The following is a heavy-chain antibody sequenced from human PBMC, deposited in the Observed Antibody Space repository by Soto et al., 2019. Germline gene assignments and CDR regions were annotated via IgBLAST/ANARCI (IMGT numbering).Heavy chain of an antibody. CDR3: ARTHYSMDV. V-gene: IGHV4-34*01. CDR1: GGSFSDFH. CDR2: IHHRGNT. J-gene: IGHJ6*03. Sequence: QVQLQQWGAGLLKPSETLSLTCAVYGGSFSDFHWSWIRQPPGKGLEWIGEIHHRGNTNYNPSLSSRVTMSDDTSQNPFSLKMTSVPAADTSVYYCARTHYSMDVWDKGTPVTVSS.